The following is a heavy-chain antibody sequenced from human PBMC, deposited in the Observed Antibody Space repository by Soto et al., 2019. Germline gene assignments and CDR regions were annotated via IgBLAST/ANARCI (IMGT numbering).Heavy chain of an antibody. CDR2: IILPFGTP. CDR1: GGTFSNYA. D-gene: IGHD4-17*01. J-gene: IGHJ4*02. CDR3: ARGPDYEGDFDY. V-gene: IGHV1-69*12. Sequence: QVRLEQSDAEVKKPGSSVKVSCKASGGTFSNYAISWVRQAPGQGLEWMGVIILPFGTPNYAQTFQGRVTITADESMTTDYMELSGLRSEDTAVDYCARGPDYEGDFDYWGRGTLVTVSS.